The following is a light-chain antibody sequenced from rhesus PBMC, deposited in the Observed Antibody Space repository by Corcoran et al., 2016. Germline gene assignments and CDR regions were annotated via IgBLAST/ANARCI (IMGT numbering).Light chain of an antibody. J-gene: IGKJ4*01. CDR3: QQYCSRIT. CDR1: QSISSW. CDR2: KAS. Sequence: DIQMTQSPSSLSASVGDTVTITCRASQSISSWLAWYQPTQGKAPKFLIYKASSLQTGVPSRFSGSGTGTEFTLTSMSLQSEDFATYYCQQYCSRITFGGGTKVELK. V-gene: IGKV1-22*01.